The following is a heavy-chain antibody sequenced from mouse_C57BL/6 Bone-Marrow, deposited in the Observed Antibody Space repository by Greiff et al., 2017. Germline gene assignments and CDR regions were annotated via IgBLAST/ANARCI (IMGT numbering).Heavy chain of an antibody. CDR2: IHPNSGST. CDR3: ARRGVYYDYLRGAMDY. CDR1: GYTFTSYW. J-gene: IGHJ4*01. V-gene: IGHV1-64*01. Sequence: VQLQQPGAELVKPGASVKLSCKASGYTFTSYWMHWVKQRPGQGLEWIGMIHPNSGSTNYNEKFKSKATLTVDKSSSTAYMQLSSLTSADSAVYYCARRGVYYDYLRGAMDYWGQGTSVTVSS. D-gene: IGHD2-4*01.